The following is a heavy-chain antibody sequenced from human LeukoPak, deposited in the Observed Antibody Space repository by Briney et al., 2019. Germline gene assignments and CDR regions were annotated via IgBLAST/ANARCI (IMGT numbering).Heavy chain of an antibody. CDR2: IGGSDGST. CDR3: AKMSVAGTNFDY. CDR1: GFTFSSYA. D-gene: IGHD6-19*01. J-gene: IGHJ4*02. Sequence: GGSLRLSYAASGFTFSSYAMSWVRQAPGKGLEWVSAIGGSDGSTYYADSVKGRFSISRDNSKNTLYLQMDSLRAEDTAVYYCAKMSVAGTNFDYWGQGTLVTVSS. V-gene: IGHV3-23*01.